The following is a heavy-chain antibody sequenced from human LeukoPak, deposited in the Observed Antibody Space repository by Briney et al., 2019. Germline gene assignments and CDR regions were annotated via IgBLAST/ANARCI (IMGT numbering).Heavy chain of an antibody. J-gene: IGHJ6*03. CDR1: GGSISSSSYY. V-gene: IGHV4-39*01. D-gene: IGHD6-19*01. CDR3: ARRSIAVAGNGDRNYYYYYMDV. Sequence: PSETLSLTXTVSGGSISSSSYYWGWIRQPPGKGLEWIGSIYYSGSTYYNPSLKSRVTISVDTSKNQFSPKLSSVTAADTAVYYCARRSIAVAGNGDRNYYYYYMDVWGKGTTVTVSS. CDR2: IYYSGST.